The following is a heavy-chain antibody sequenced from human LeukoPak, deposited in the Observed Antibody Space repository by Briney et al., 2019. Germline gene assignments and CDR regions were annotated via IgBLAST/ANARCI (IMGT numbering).Heavy chain of an antibody. CDR1: GGSISSSNW. J-gene: IGHJ4*02. CDR3: ARVLAYCGGDCYSAFDY. CDR2: IYHSGST. Sequence: SGTLSHTCAVSGGSISSSNWWSWVRQPPGKGLEWIGEIYHSGSTNYNPSLKSRVTISVDKSKNQFSLKLSSVTAADTAVYYCARVLAYCGGDCYSAFDYWGQGTLVTVSS. D-gene: IGHD2-21*02. V-gene: IGHV4-4*02.